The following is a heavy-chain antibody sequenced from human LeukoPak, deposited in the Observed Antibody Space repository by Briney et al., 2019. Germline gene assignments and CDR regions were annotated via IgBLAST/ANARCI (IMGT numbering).Heavy chain of an antibody. CDR3: ARHYSTDPFDY. D-gene: IGHD4-11*01. V-gene: IGHV4-59*08. CDR2: ISHSGNT. Sequence: PSETLSLTCTVSGASINSYYWSWIRQPPGKGLEWVACISHSGNTNYNPSLKTRVTISADTSKSQISLKLTSVTAADTATYYCARHYSTDPFDYWGQGTLVTVSS. J-gene: IGHJ4*02. CDR1: GASINSYY.